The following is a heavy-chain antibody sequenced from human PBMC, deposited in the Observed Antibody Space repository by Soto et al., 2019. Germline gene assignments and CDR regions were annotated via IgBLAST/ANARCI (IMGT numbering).Heavy chain of an antibody. Sequence: ASVKVSCKASGYTFTGYYMHWVRQAPGQGLEWMGWINPNSGGTNYAQKLQGRVTMTTDTSTSTAYMELRSLRSDDTAVYYCARGSATMIPTDGMDVWGQGTTVTVSS. J-gene: IGHJ6*02. D-gene: IGHD3-22*01. CDR2: INPNSGGT. CDR1: GYTFTGYY. CDR3: ARGSATMIPTDGMDV. V-gene: IGHV1-2*02.